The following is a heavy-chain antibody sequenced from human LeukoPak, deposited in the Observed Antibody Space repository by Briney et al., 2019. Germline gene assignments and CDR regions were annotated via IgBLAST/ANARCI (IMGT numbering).Heavy chain of an antibody. CDR3: ARVKRPRLYNWFDH. Sequence: SETLSLTCAVYGGSFSGYYWSWIRQPPGKGLEWIGEIDHSGSTNYNPSLKSRVTISVDTSKNQFSLKLSSVTAADTAVYYCARVKRPRLYNWFDHWGQGTLVTVSS. D-gene: IGHD2-21*02. CDR2: IDHSGST. CDR1: GGSFSGYY. J-gene: IGHJ5*02. V-gene: IGHV4-34*01.